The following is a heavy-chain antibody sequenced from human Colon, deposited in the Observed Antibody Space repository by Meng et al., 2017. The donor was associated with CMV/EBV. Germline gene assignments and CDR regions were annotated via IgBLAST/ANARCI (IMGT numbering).Heavy chain of an antibody. D-gene: IGHD2-2*01. Sequence: RLACAASGVTFGSYAINWVRQAPGKGLEWVSSISGSGGTTYYADSVKGRFTISRDNSKNTLYLQVNSLRVEDTAVYYCATPRSTFDYWGQGTLVTVSS. V-gene: IGHV3-23*01. J-gene: IGHJ4*02. CDR1: GVTFGSYA. CDR2: ISGSGGTT. CDR3: ATPRSTFDY.